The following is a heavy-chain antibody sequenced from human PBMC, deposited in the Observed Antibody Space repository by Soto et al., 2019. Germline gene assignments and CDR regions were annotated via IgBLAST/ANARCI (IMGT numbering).Heavy chain of an antibody. V-gene: IGHV1-69*13. CDR2: IIPIFGTA. Sequence: ASVKVSCKASGGTFSSYAISWVRQAPGQGLEWMGGIIPIFGTANYAQKFQGRVTITADESTSTAYMELSSLRSEDTAVYYCARVCSSTSCYEFDPWGQGTLVTVSS. D-gene: IGHD2-2*01. CDR3: ARVCSSTSCYEFDP. CDR1: GGTFSSYA. J-gene: IGHJ5*02.